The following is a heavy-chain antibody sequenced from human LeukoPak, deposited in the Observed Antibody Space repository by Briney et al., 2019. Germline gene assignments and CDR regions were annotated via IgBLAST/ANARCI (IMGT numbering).Heavy chain of an antibody. CDR2: IIPIFGTA. D-gene: IGHD4-17*01. CDR1: GGTFSSYA. J-gene: IGHJ6*02. Sequence: SVKVSCKASGGTFSSYAISWVRQAPGQGLEWMGGIIPIFGTANYAQKFQGRVTITADESTSTAYLELSSLRSEDTAVYYCARRDGNYVGDYYYYYGMDVWGQGTTVTVSS. CDR3: ARRDGNYVGDYYYYYGMDV. V-gene: IGHV1-69*13.